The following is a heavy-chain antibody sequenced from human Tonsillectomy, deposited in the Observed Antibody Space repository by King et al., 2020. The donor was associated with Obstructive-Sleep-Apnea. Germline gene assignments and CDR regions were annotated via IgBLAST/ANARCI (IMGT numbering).Heavy chain of an antibody. D-gene: IGHD3-22*01. V-gene: IGHV4-31*03. CDR2: IYYSGST. CDR1: GGSISSGGYY. J-gene: IGHJ4*02. Sequence: QLQESGPGLVKPSQTLSLTCTVSGGSISSGGYYWSWIRQHPGKGLEWSGYIYYSGSTYYNPSLKSRVTISVDTSQNQFSLKLSYVTAADTAVYYCARDRGSSGYYPYYFDYWGQGTLVTVSS. CDR3: ARDRGSSGYYPYYFDY.